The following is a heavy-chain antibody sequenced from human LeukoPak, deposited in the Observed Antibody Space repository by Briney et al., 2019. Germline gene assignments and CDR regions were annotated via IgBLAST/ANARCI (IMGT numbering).Heavy chain of an antibody. CDR2: IYYSGST. Sequence: SETLSLTCTVSGGSISSGDYYWSWIRQPPGKGLEWIGYIYYSGSTYYNPSLKSRVTISVDTFKNQFSLKLSSVTAADTAVYYCARDLAFGYSGYFDLWGRGTLVTVSS. CDR1: GGSISSGDYY. CDR3: ARDLAFGYSGYFDL. D-gene: IGHD2-21*01. J-gene: IGHJ2*01. V-gene: IGHV4-30-4*01.